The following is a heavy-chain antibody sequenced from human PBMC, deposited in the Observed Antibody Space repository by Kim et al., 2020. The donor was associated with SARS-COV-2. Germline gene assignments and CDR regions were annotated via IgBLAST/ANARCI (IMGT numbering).Heavy chain of an antibody. Sequence: SETLSLTCAVYGGSFSGYYWSWIRQPPGKGLEWIGEINHSGSTNYNPSLKSRVTISVDTSKNQFSLKLSSVTAADTAVYYCARPGSTQGYCSGGSCVRVGAFDIWGQGTMVTVSS. CDR3: ARPGSTQGYCSGGSCVRVGAFDI. CDR1: GGSFSGYY. J-gene: IGHJ3*02. CDR2: INHSGST. V-gene: IGHV4-34*01. D-gene: IGHD2-15*01.